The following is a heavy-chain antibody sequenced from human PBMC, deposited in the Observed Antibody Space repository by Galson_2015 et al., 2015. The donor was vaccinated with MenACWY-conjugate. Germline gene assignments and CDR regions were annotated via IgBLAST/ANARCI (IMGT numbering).Heavy chain of an antibody. V-gene: IGHV3-11*03. CDR3: ARAGSTMTTYDY. D-gene: IGHD4-17*01. J-gene: IGHJ4*02. CDR2: ISSSSSYT. CDR1: GFTFSDYY. Sequence: SLRLSCAASGFTFSDYYMNWIRQAPGKGLEWVSYISSSSSYTNYADSVKGRFTISRDDAKNSLYLQLNSLRAEDTAVYYCARAGSTMTTYDYWGQGTLVTVSS.